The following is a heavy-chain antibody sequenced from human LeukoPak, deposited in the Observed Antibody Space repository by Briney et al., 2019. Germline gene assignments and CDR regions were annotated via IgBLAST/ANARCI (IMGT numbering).Heavy chain of an antibody. CDR1: GYSFTSYW. J-gene: IGHJ4*02. CDR3: ARHGYCSGGICHLATFDY. V-gene: IGHV5-10-1*01. Sequence: HGESLRISCKGSGYSFTSYWITWVRRMPGKGLEWMGTIDPSDSYTNYSPSFQGHVTISADKSISTAYLQWSSLKASDTAMYFCARHGYCSGGICHLATFDYWGQGALVTVSS. D-gene: IGHD2-15*01. CDR2: IDPSDSYT.